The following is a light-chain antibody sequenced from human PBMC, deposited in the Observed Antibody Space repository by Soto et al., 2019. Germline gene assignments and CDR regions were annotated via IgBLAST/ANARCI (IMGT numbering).Light chain of an antibody. CDR3: QSYDSSLSGV. V-gene: IGLV1-40*01. CDR2: GNS. J-gene: IGLJ1*01. CDR1: SSNIGAGYD. Sequence: QAVVTQPPSVSGAPGQRVTISCTGSSSNIGAGYDVHWYQQFPGTAPKLLIYGNSNRPSGVPDRFSGSKSGTSASLAITGLQDEDEADYYCQSYDSSLSGVFGSGTKVTVL.